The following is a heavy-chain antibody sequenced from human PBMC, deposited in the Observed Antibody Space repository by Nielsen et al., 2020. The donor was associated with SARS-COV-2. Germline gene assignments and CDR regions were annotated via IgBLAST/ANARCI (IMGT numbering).Heavy chain of an antibody. D-gene: IGHD6-13*01. V-gene: IGHV3-30*18. CDR1: GFTFSSYG. J-gene: IGHJ6*02. CDR2: ISYDGSNK. Sequence: SLKISCAASGFTFSSYGMHWVRQAPGKGLEWVAVISYDGSNKYYADSVKGRFTISRDNSKNTLYLQMNSLRAEDTAVYYCAKDPGYSSSWGAYYYYGMDVWGQGTTVTVSS. CDR3: AKDPGYSSSWGAYYYYGMDV.